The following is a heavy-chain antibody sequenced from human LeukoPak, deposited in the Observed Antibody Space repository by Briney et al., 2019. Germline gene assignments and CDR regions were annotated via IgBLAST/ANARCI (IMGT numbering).Heavy chain of an antibody. J-gene: IGHJ4*02. V-gene: IGHV4-34*01. D-gene: IGHD5-12*01. CDR3: ARSPLYSGYDYFDY. CDR1: GGSFCGYY. CDR2: INHSGST. Sequence: SETLSLTCAVYGGSFCGYYWSWIRQPPGKGLEWIGEINHSGSTNYNPSLKSRVTISVDTSKNQFSLKLSSVTAADTAVYYCARSPLYSGYDYFDYWGQGTLVTVSS.